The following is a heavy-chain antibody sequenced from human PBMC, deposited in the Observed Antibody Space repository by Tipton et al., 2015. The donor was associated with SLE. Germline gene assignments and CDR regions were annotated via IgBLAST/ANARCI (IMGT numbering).Heavy chain of an antibody. CDR1: GGSISSGSYY. CDR2: IYTSGST. J-gene: IGHJ6*02. CDR3: ARADYYYGMDV. Sequence: TLSLTCAVSGGSISSGSYYWSWIRQPAGKGLEWIGYIYTSGSTNYNPSLKSRVTISVDTSKNQFSLKLSSVTAADTAVYYCARADYYYGMDVWGQGTTVTVSS. V-gene: IGHV4-61*09.